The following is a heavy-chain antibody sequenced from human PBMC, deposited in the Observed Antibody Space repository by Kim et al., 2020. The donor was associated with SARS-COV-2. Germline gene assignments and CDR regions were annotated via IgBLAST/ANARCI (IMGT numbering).Heavy chain of an antibody. Sequence: SETLSLTCAVYGGSFSGYYWSWIRQPPGKGLEWIGEINHSGSTNYNPSLKSRVTISVDTSKNQFSLKLSSVTAADTAVYYCARADSSGWYYPRYYYYYGMDVWGQGTTVTVSS. V-gene: IGHV4-34*01. CDR3: ARADSSGWYYPRYYYYYGMDV. CDR2: INHSGST. D-gene: IGHD6-19*01. CDR1: GGSFSGYY. J-gene: IGHJ6*02.